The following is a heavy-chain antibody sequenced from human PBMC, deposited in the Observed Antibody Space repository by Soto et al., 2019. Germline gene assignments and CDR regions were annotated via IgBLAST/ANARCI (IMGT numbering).Heavy chain of an antibody. J-gene: IGHJ4*02. CDR1: GGTFSSYA. CDR2: IIPIFGTA. CDR3: AGASSRVSSVVAAY. Sequence: SVKVPCKASGGTFSSYAISWVQRSRGQGLEWMGGIIPIFGTANYSKEFQGRLTLTSDMPSRTVYMQLSDLRSDDTAVYYCAGASSRVSSVVAAYWGQGTLVTVSS. V-gene: IGHV1-69*05. D-gene: IGHD2-15*01.